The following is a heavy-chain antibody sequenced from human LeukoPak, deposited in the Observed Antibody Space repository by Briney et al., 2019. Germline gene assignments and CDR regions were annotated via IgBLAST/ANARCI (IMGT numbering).Heavy chain of an antibody. V-gene: IGHV3-48*03. J-gene: IGHJ4*02. CDR2: ISSSGSTI. Sequence: GGSLRLSCAASGFTFSSYEMNWVRQAPGKGLEWVSYISSSGSTIYYADSVKGRFTISRDNSKNTLYLQMNSLRAEDTAVYYCAKDGEYDILTGYHRAYYFDYWGQGTLVTVSS. D-gene: IGHD3-9*01. CDR1: GFTFSSYE. CDR3: AKDGEYDILTGYHRAYYFDY.